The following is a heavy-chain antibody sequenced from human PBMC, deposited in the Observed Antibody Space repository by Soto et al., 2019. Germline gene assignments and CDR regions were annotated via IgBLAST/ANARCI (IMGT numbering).Heavy chain of an antibody. CDR3: ARNYYDTTRYYFFDY. CDR1: GGSISSTNW. D-gene: IGHD3-22*01. J-gene: IGHJ4*02. Sequence: QVQLQESGPGLVKPSGTLSLTCAVSGGSISSTNWWSWVRQPPGKGLEWIGEIYHSGSTNYNPSLKSRITISVDKSKNQFSLKLSSVTAAYTAVYYCARNYYDTTRYYFFDYWGQGTLVTVSS. V-gene: IGHV4-4*02. CDR2: IYHSGST.